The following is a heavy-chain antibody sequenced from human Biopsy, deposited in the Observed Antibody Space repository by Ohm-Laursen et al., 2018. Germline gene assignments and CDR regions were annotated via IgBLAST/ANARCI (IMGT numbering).Heavy chain of an antibody. CDR3: AIDGNDFLTDYLKIDQ. D-gene: IGHD3-9*01. CDR1: GDAFLGYY. V-gene: IGHV1-2*02. CDR2: IYPNSGDT. Sequence: GSSVKVSCKASGDAFLGYYLHWVRQAPGQGLEWMGSIYPNSGDTDFAQKFRGRVTMTRDTSISTAYMEVSSLRSDDTAVYYCAIDGNDFLTDYLKIDQWGQGTLVTVSS. J-gene: IGHJ4*02.